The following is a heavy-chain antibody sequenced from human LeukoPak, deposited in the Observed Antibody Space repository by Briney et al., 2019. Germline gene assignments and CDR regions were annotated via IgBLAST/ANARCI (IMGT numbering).Heavy chain of an antibody. Sequence: GGSLRLSCAASGFTVSSNYMSWVRQAPGKGLEWVSVIYSGGSTYYADSVKGRFTISRDNAKNSLYLQMNSLRAEDTAVYYCARGFDSRFFNDWGQGTLVTVSS. V-gene: IGHV3-53*01. CDR3: ARGFDSRFFND. D-gene: IGHD3-22*01. CDR1: GFTVSSNY. J-gene: IGHJ4*02. CDR2: IYSGGST.